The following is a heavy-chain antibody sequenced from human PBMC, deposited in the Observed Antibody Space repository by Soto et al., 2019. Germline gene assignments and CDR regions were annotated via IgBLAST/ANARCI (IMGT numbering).Heavy chain of an antibody. Sequence: GGSLRLSCAASGFTFTTVAMTWVRQAPGKGLEWVSSITDSGGSTDYADSVKGRFTISRDNSKNTLYLQMNSLRAEDTAIYYCAKLYWNPRYFDYWGQGNRVTVSS. CDR1: GFTFTTVA. CDR2: ITDSGGST. V-gene: IGHV3-23*01. D-gene: IGHD1-1*01. J-gene: IGHJ4*02. CDR3: AKLYWNPRYFDY.